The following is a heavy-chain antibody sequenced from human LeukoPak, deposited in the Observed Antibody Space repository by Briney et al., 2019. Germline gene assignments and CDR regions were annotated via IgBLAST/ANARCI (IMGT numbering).Heavy chain of an antibody. D-gene: IGHD1-7*01. Sequence: ASVKVSCKASGYTFTGYYMHWVRQAPGQGLEWIGWINPNSGGTNYAQKFQRRVTMTRDTSINTAYMELSRLRSDDTAVYYCARSPPQRMELRYDYWGQGTLVTVSS. CDR1: GYTFTGYY. CDR3: ARSPPQRMELRYDY. CDR2: INPNSGGT. V-gene: IGHV1-2*02. J-gene: IGHJ4*02.